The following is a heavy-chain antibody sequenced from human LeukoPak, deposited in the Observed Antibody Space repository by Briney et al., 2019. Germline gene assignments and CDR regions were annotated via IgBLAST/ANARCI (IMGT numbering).Heavy chain of an antibody. Sequence: PSETLSLTCTVSGGPISSYYWSWIRQPPGKGLEWIGYINYSGNTNYNPSLKSRVTISVDTSKNQFSLKLSSVTAADTAVYYCASFSWGSGSYNQEAIWSWFDPWGQGTLVTVSS. CDR3: ASFSWGSGSYNQEAIWSWFDP. CDR2: INYSGNT. J-gene: IGHJ5*02. D-gene: IGHD3-10*01. V-gene: IGHV4-59*08. CDR1: GGPISSYY.